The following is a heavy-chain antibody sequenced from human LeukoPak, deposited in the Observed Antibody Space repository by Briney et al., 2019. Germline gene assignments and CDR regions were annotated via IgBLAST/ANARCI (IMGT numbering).Heavy chain of an antibody. V-gene: IGHV1-69*05. CDR3: ARGAARLDAFDI. J-gene: IGHJ3*02. Sequence: SVKVSCKASGGTFSSYAISWARQAPGQGLEWMGGIIPIFGTANYAQKFQGRVTITTDESTSTAYMELSSLRSEDTAVYYCARGAARLDAFDIWGQGTMVTVSS. CDR2: IIPIFGTA. CDR1: GGTFSSYA. D-gene: IGHD6-6*01.